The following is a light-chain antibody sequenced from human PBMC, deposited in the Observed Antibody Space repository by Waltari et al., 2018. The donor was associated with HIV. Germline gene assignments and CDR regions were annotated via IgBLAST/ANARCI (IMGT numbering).Light chain of an antibody. J-gene: IGLJ3*02. Sequence: SALTQPASVSGSPGQAITVSCTGSSSDVRRYNLISWYQQHPGKAPKLMIYEDDKRPSGVSNRFSGSKSGNTASLTISGLQAEDEADYYCCSYAGSTTWLFGGGTKLTVL. CDR3: CSYAGSTTWL. CDR2: EDD. V-gene: IGLV2-23*01. CDR1: SSDVRRYNL.